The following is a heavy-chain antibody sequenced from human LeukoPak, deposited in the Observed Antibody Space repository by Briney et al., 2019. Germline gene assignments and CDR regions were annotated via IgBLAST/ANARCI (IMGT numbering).Heavy chain of an antibody. J-gene: IGHJ4*02. CDR1: GGSISSYY. V-gene: IGHV4-59*01. Sequence: PSETLSLTCTVSGGSISSYYWSWIRQPPGKGLEWIGYIYYSGSTNYNPSLRSRVTISVDTSKNQFSLKLSSVTAADTAVYYCARWGRELDYWGQGTLVTVSS. CDR2: IYYSGST. CDR3: ARWGRELDY. D-gene: IGHD1-26*01.